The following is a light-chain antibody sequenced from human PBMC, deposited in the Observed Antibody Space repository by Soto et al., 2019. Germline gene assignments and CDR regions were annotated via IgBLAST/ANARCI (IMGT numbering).Light chain of an antibody. CDR2: EVT. CDR3: TSYTNNRTWV. CDR1: SSDVGNYNR. V-gene: IGLV2-18*02. Sequence: QSALTQPPSVSGPPGQSVTISCTGTSSDVGNYNRVSWYQQPPGTAPKLMIYEVTNRPSGVPNRFSASKSGNTASLTISGLQAEDEADYYCTSYTNNRTWVFGGGTKLTVL. J-gene: IGLJ3*02.